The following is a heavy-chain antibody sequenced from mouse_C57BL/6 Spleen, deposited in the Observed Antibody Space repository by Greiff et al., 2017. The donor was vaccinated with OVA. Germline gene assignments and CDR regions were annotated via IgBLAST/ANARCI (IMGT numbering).Heavy chain of an antibody. CDR3: VRQEVYYCSSYAMDY. J-gene: IGHJ4*01. CDR2: IRSKSNNYAT. D-gene: IGHD1-1*01. Sequence: EVQLQESGGGLVQPKGSLKLSCAASGFSFNTYAMNWVRQAPGKGLEWVARIRSKSNNYATYYADSVKDRFTISRDDSESMLYLQMNNLKTEDTAMYYCVRQEVYYCSSYAMDYWGQGTSVTVSS. V-gene: IGHV10-1*01. CDR1: GFSFNTYA.